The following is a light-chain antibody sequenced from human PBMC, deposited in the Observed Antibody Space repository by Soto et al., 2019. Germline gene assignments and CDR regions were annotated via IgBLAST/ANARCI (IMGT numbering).Light chain of an antibody. CDR3: SSYTSSSTWV. CDR1: SSDVGGYNY. J-gene: IGLJ3*02. Sequence: QSALTQPASVSGSPGQSITISCTGTSSDVGGYNYVSWYQQHPGKAPKLMIYEVSNRPSGGSNRFSGSKSGNTASLTNSGLQAEDEADYYCSSYTSSSTWVFGGGTKLTVL. CDR2: EVS. V-gene: IGLV2-14*01.